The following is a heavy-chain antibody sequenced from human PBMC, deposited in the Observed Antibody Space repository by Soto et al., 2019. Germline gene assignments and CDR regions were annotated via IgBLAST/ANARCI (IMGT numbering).Heavy chain of an antibody. CDR2: INSDGSGT. D-gene: IGHD3-22*01. CDR1: GFTFSSYW. V-gene: IGHV3-74*01. CDR3: ARGMSSGYYRDAFDI. Sequence: PGGSLRLSCAASGFTFSSYWMHWVRQAPGKGLVWVSRINSDGSGTIYADSVEGRFTISRDNAKNTLYLQMNSLRAEDTAAYYCARGMSSGYYRDAFDIWGQGTMVTVSS. J-gene: IGHJ3*02.